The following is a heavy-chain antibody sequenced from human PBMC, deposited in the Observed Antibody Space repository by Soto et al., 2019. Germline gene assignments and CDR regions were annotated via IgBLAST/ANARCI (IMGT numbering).Heavy chain of an antibody. CDR1: EFTFRSYG. D-gene: IGHD4-17*01. Sequence: PGGSLRLSCAASEFTFRSYGMHWVRQAPGKGLEWVAVIWYDGSDQKYADSVKGRFTVSRDNSEKTLYLQMNSLRAEDTAVYYWEKDYGEWTCFCYYGIVFWGQGTTVTVSS. V-gene: IGHV3-30*02. J-gene: IGHJ6*02. CDR3: EKDYGEWTCFCYYGIVF. CDR2: IWYDGSDQ.